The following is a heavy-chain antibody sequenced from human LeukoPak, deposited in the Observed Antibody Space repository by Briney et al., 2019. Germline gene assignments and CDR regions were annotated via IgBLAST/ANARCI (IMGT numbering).Heavy chain of an antibody. Sequence: PGGSLRLSCAASGFTFSSYAMSWVRQAPGKGLEWVSAISGSGGSTYYADSVKGRFTISRDNSKNTLYLQMNSLRAEDTAVYYCAKGDCSSTSCSPYYWGQGTLVALSP. CDR3: AKGDCSSTSCSPYY. CDR1: GFTFSSYA. D-gene: IGHD2-2*01. V-gene: IGHV3-23*01. CDR2: ISGSGGST. J-gene: IGHJ4*02.